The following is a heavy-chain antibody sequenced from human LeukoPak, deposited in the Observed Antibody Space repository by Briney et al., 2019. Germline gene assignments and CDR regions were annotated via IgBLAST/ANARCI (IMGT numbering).Heavy chain of an antibody. CDR2: VYYSGST. CDR1: YSSISDYC. CDR3: ARVGYYGLGSYLGWFDP. D-gene: IGHD3-10*01. J-gene: IGHJ5*02. Sequence: SETLSLTCTVSYSSISDYCWSWIRQPPGKGLEWIGYVYYSGSTNYNPSLKSRVTISVDTSKNQFSLKLSSVTAADTAVYYCARVGYYGLGSYLGWFDPWGQGTLVTVSS. V-gene: IGHV4-59*01.